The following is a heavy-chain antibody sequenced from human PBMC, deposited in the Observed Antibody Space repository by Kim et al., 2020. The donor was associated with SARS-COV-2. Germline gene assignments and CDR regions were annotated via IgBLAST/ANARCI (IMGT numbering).Heavy chain of an antibody. CDR1: GFTFSNAW. CDR3: TTDLAMVRGVIGVDY. D-gene: IGHD3-10*01. CDR2: IKSKTDGGTT. V-gene: IGHV3-15*01. Sequence: GGSLRLFCAASGFTFSNAWMSWVRQAPGKGLEWVGSIKSKTDGGTTDYAAPVKGRLTISRDDSKNTLYLQMNSLKTEDTAVYYCTTDLAMVRGVIGVDYWGQGTLVTVSS. J-gene: IGHJ4*02.